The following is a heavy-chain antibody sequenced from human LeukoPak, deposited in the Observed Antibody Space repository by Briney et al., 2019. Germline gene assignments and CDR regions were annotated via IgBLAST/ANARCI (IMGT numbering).Heavy chain of an antibody. D-gene: IGHD3-22*01. V-gene: IGHV1-69*01. J-gene: IGHJ4*02. CDR2: IIPIFGTA. Sequence: GASVKVSCKASGGTFSSYAISWVRQAPGQGLEWMGGIIPIFGTANYAQKFQGRVTITADESTSTAYMELSSLRSEDTAVYYCARADTYYYDSSGYYYGGDYWGQGTLVTVSS. CDR1: GGTFSSYA. CDR3: ARADTYYYDSSGYYYGGDY.